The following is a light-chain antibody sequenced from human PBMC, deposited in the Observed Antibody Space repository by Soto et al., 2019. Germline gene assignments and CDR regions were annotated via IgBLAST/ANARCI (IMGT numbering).Light chain of an antibody. Sequence: DVVMTQSPLSLPVTLGQPASISCTSSQSLIHSDGSTYLSWFQQRPGQSPRRLIYEVSDRDSGVPDRFSGSGSGTDFTLEISRVEAEDVGVYYCMQGTHWPWTFGQGTKVEIK. CDR2: EVS. J-gene: IGKJ1*01. CDR3: MQGTHWPWT. V-gene: IGKV2-30*02. CDR1: QSLIHSDGSTY.